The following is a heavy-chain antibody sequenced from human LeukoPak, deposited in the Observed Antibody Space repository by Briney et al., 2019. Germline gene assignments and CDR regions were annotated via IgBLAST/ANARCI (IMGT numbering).Heavy chain of an antibody. D-gene: IGHD4-17*01. CDR3: ARAGTTGGAFDI. V-gene: IGHV4-59*01. Sequence: SETLSLTCTVSGGSISSYYWSWIRQPPGKGLEWIGYIYYSGSTNYNPSLKSRVTISVDTSKNQFSLKLSSVTAADTAVYYCARAGTTGGAFDIWGQGTMVTASS. CDR2: IYYSGST. CDR1: GGSISSYY. J-gene: IGHJ3*02.